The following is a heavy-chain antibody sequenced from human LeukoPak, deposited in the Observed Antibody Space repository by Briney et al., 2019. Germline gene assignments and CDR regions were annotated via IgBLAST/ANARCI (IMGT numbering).Heavy chain of an antibody. CDR2: INTDGSST. V-gene: IGHV3-74*01. J-gene: IGHJ4*02. Sequence: GGSLRLSCTASGFTFSGHWMHWVRQAPGKALVWVSRINTDGSSTSYADSVKGRFTISKDNAKNTLYLQMNGLRAEDTAVYYCARDGYSGYDLSADYWGQGTLVTVSS. CDR3: ARDGYSGYDLSADY. CDR1: GFTFSGHW. D-gene: IGHD5-12*01.